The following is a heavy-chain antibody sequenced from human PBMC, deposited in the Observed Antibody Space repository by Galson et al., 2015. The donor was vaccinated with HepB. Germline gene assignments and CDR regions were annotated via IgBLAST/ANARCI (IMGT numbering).Heavy chain of an antibody. Sequence: SLRLSCAASGFTFSSYGMHWVRQAPGKGLEWVAVIWYDGSNKYYADSVKGRFTISRDNSKNTLYLQMNSLRAEDTAVYYCASEVYYYDSSGYYYGYFDLWGRGTLVTVSS. CDR2: IWYDGSNK. D-gene: IGHD3-22*01. CDR3: ASEVYYYDSSGYYYGYFDL. V-gene: IGHV3-33*01. CDR1: GFTFSSYG. J-gene: IGHJ2*01.